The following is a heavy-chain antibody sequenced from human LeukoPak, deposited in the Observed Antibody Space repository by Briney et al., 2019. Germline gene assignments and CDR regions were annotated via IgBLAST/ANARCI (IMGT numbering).Heavy chain of an antibody. CDR1: GFSLSTSGMC. D-gene: IGHD4-17*01. Sequence: SGPTLVNPTQTLTLTCTFSGFSLSTSGMCVSWILHPPGKALEWLALVAWDDDKYYSTSLKTRLTNSKDTSKNQVVLTMTNMDPVDTATYYCARAPGYGDPFDYWGQGTLVTVSS. V-gene: IGHV2-70*01. CDR3: ARAPGYGDPFDY. J-gene: IGHJ4*02. CDR2: VAWDDDK.